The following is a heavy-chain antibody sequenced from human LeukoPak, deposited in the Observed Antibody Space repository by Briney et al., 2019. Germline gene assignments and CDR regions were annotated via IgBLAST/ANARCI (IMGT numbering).Heavy chain of an antibody. J-gene: IGHJ4*02. CDR2: INSDGSEG. CDR1: GFTFSGFW. V-gene: IGHV3-7*03. CDR3: ARDLLDY. Sequence: GGSLRLSCAVSGFTFSGFWMSWSRQAPGKGLEWVASINSDGSEGYYADVVKGRFTISRDNAKNSLYLQINSLRAEDTAVYYCARDLLDYWGQGTLVTVSS.